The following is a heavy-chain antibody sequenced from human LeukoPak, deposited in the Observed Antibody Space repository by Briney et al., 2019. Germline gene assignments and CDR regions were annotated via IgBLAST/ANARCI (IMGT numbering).Heavy chain of an antibody. V-gene: IGHV1-8*01. CDR2: MNPNSGNT. CDR1: GYTFTSYD. Sequence: ASVTVPCKASGYTFTSYDINWVRQATGQGLEWMGWMNPNSGNTGYAQKFQGRVTMTRNTSISTAYMELSSLRSEDTAVYYCAIKSSLYYYYYMDVWGKGTTVTVSS. CDR3: AIKSSLYYYYYMDV. J-gene: IGHJ6*03.